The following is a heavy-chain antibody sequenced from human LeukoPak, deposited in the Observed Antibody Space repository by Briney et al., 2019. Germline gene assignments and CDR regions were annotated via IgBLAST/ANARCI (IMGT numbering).Heavy chain of an antibody. V-gene: IGHV1-2*02. CDR2: INPNSGGT. D-gene: IGHD3-10*01. J-gene: IGHJ4*02. CDR1: GYTFTGYY. Sequence: ASVKVSCKASGYTFTGYYMHWVRQAPGQGLEWMGWINPNSGGTNYAQKFQGRVTMTRDTSISTAYMVLSSLTSEDTAVYFCARDYYGSGSYPDWGQGTLVTVSS. CDR3: ARDYYGSGSYPD.